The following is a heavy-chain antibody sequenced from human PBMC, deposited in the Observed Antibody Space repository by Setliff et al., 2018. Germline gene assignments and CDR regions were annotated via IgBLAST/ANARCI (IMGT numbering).Heavy chain of an antibody. CDR1: GYTFTTYG. J-gene: IGHJ3*02. CDR2: INPSGGRL. CDR3: AREVSTGENSGCDI. V-gene: IGHV1-46*01. D-gene: IGHD3-9*01. Sequence: ASVKVSCKASGYTFTTYGISWVRQAPGQGLEWMGIINPSGGRLSYAEKFQDRVTMTRDTSTNTVYMDLSSLRDDDTAVYYCAREVSTGENSGCDIWGQGTVVTVSS.